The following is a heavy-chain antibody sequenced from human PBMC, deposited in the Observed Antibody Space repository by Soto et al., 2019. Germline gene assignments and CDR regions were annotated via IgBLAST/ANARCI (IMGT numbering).Heavy chain of an antibody. CDR2: IPQDGVDG. CDR3: ARDHWILPAHDFFYGSDV. Sequence: GGSLRLSCEVSGFIFSMYSMSWVRQTPGKGLEWVAKIPQDGVDGHYADSVKGRFTISRDNDKNSLYLQMSNLRAEDTAVYFCARDHWILPAHDFFYGSDVWGRGATVTVSS. J-gene: IGHJ6*02. V-gene: IGHV3-7*03. D-gene: IGHD5-18*01. CDR1: GFIFSMYS.